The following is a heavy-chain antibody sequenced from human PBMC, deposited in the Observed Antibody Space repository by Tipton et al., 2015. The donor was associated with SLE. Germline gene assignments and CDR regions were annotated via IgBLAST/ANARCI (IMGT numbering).Heavy chain of an antibody. CDR3: ARDHVGDYCSGDCYPSGLLDS. CDR2: IYYSGST. V-gene: IGHV4-59*01. CDR1: GDSISSSY. J-gene: IGHJ4*02. Sequence: TLSLTCNVSGDSISSSYWTWIRQPPGKGLEWFGYIYYSGSTNYNPSLKSRVTISLEMSQNQFSLKLTSVTAADTAVYYCARDHVGDYCSGDCYPSGLLDSWGQGTLVTVSS. D-gene: IGHD2-21*01.